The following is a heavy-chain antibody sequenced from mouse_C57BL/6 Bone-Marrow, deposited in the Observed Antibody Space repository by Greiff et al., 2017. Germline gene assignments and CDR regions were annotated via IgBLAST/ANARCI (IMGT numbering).Heavy chain of an antibody. J-gene: IGHJ4*01. Sequence: VKLMESGPGLVAPSQSLSITCTVSGFSLTSYGVHWVRQPPGKGLEWLVVIWSDGSTTYNSARKSRLSISKDNSKSQVFLKMNRLQTDDTATYYCARHDPLSTVVAPDAMDYWGQGTSVTVSS. D-gene: IGHD1-1*01. CDR3: ARHDPLSTVVAPDAMDY. CDR2: IWSDGST. CDR1: GFSLTSYG. V-gene: IGHV2-6-1*01.